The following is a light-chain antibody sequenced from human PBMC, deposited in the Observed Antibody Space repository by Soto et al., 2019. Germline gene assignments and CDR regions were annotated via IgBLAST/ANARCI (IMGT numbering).Light chain of an antibody. J-gene: IGLJ3*02. Sequence: QAVVTQEPSVTVAPGGTVTLTCDSSTGPVTSGRYPYWFQQKPRQAPRTLIYDTSLKYSWTPARFSGALLRAKAALTLSGARPEDEADYYRVLSYSGGGVFGGGTTVPVL. CDR3: VLSYSGGGV. CDR1: TGPVTSGRY. CDR2: DTS. V-gene: IGLV7-46*01.